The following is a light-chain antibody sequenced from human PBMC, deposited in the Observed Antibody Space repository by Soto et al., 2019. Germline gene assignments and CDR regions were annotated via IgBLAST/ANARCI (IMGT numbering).Light chain of an antibody. Sequence: DVQMTQSPSSVSASVGDRVTITCRASQDISRWLAWYQQKPGQAPKFLIYAAPNLQSGEPSSFSVSGSGTDFALTISSLQTEDCVTYYSQPGNNIPVTFGQGTRLEIK. CDR3: QPGNNIPVT. CDR1: QDISRW. J-gene: IGKJ5*01. V-gene: IGKV1D-12*01. CDR2: AAP.